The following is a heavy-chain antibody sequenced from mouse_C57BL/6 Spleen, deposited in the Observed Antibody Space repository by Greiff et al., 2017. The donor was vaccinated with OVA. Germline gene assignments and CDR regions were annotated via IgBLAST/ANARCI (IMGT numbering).Heavy chain of an antibody. Sequence: QVQLQQSGAELVRPGASVTLSCKASGYTFTDYEMHWVKQTPVHGLEWIGAIDPETGGTAYNQKFKGKAILTADKSSSTAYMELRSLTSEDSAVYDCTRRYYGSSCWYFDGWGTGTTVTVSS. CDR1: GYTFTDYE. D-gene: IGHD1-1*01. CDR2: IDPETGGT. J-gene: IGHJ1*03. CDR3: TRRYYGSSCWYFDG. V-gene: IGHV1-15*01.